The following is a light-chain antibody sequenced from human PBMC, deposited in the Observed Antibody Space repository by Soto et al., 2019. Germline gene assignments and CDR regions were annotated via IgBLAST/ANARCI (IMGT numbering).Light chain of an antibody. CDR3: QQYNEWPFT. V-gene: IGKV3-15*01. J-gene: IGKJ3*01. CDR2: DAS. Sequence: EIVMTQFPATLSVSPGERATLSCRASQSVRNSLAWYQQKPGQAPRLLFYDASTRATGIPARFSGSGSETEFTLTISSLQSEDFVVYSCQQYNEWPFTFGPGTKVDIK. CDR1: QSVRNS.